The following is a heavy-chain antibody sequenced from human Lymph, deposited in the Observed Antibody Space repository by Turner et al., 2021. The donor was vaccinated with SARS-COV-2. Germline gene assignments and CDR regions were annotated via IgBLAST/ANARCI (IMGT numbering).Heavy chain of an antibody. D-gene: IGHD2-2*01. J-gene: IGHJ5*02. Sequence: QVQLVQSGAEVKKPGSSVKVSCKASGGNLSSYAITWVRQAPGQGLEWRGGIIPILAIANYAQKFQGRVTITADKSTSTAYMELSSVRAEDTAVYYCARDSPYCSSTSCYDPWGQGTLVTVSS. CDR1: GGNLSSYA. V-gene: IGHV1-69*10. CDR2: IIPILAIA. CDR3: ARDSPYCSSTSCYDP.